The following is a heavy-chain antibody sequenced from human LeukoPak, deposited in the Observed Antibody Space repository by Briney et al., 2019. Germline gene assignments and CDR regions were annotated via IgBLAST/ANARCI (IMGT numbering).Heavy chain of an antibody. Sequence: GGTLRLSCAASGFTFSSYGMSWVRQAPGKGLEWVSAISGSGGSTYYADSVKGRFTISRDNSKNTLYLQMNSLRAEDTAVYYCAKARIAVAGNYFDYWGQGTLVTVSS. CDR1: GFTFSSYG. J-gene: IGHJ4*02. V-gene: IGHV3-23*01. CDR2: ISGSGGST. CDR3: AKARIAVAGNYFDY. D-gene: IGHD6-19*01.